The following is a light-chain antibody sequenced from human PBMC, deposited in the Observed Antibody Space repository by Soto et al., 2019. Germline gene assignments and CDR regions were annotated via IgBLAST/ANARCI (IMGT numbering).Light chain of an antibody. CDR1: QGIGFS. CDR2: DAS. Sequence: ALELAQSPSSLSASVGDRLTITCRASQGIGFSLAWYQQKPGKSPRLLIYDASSLESGVPSRFSGSASGTDFTLTISSLQPEDFATYYCQQYIAYPVTFGPGTRVAIK. CDR3: QQYIAYPVT. J-gene: IGKJ3*01. V-gene: IGKV1-13*02.